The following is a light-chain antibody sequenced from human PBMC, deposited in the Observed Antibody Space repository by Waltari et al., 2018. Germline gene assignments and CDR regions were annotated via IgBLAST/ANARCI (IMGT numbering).Light chain of an antibody. CDR1: SSDVGGYNY. V-gene: IGLV2-11*01. CDR2: AVT. CDR3: CSYAGP. Sequence: QSALTQPRSVSGSPGQSVAISCTGTSSDVGGYNYVSWYQQPPGKAPKLMSHAVTKRPSGVPDRFSGSKSGNTASLTISGLQADDEADYYCCSYAGPFGGGTKLTVL. J-gene: IGLJ2*01.